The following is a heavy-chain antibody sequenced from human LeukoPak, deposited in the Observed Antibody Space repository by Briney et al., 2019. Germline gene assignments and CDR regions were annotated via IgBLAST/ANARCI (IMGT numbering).Heavy chain of an antibody. Sequence: ASVKVSCKASGYTFTSYDINWVRQATGQGLEWLGWMDPNSGNTGYAQKFQGRVTITRNTSISTAYMELSSLRSGDTAVYYCARTPAAIPPFYYYYYMDVWGKGTTVTVSS. J-gene: IGHJ6*03. CDR3: ARTPAAIPPFYYYYYMDV. CDR1: GYTFTSYD. CDR2: MDPNSGNT. D-gene: IGHD2-2*01. V-gene: IGHV1-8*03.